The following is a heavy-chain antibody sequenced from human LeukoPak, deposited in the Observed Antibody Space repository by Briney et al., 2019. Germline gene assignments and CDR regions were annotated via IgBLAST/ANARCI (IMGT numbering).Heavy chain of an antibody. CDR2: MSGSGGST. CDR1: GFTFSIYG. D-gene: IGHD1-26*01. CDR3: ASIPRLVGATE. J-gene: IGHJ4*02. V-gene: IGHV3-23*01. Sequence: PGGSLRLSCAASGFTFSIYGMSWVRQAPGRGLEWVSAMSGSGGSTYYADSVKGRFTISRDNSKNTLYLQMNSLRAEDTAVYYCASIPRLVGATEWGQGTLVTVSS.